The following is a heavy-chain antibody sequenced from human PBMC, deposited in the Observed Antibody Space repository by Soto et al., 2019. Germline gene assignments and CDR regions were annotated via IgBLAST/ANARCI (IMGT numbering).Heavy chain of an antibody. Sequence: GGSLRLSCAASGFTFSDYYMSWIRQAPGKGLEWVSYISSSSSYTNYADSVKGRFTISRDNAKNSLYLQMNSLRAEDTAVYYCARHQIPIAARNWFDPWGQGTLVTVSS. CDR2: ISSSSSYT. D-gene: IGHD6-6*01. CDR1: GFTFSDYY. J-gene: IGHJ5*02. V-gene: IGHV3-11*06. CDR3: ARHQIPIAARNWFDP.